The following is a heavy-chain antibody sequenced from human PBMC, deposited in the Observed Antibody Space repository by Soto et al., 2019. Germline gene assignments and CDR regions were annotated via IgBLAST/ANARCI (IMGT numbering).Heavy chain of an antibody. V-gene: IGHV4-61*01. CDR2: IYYTGST. D-gene: IGHD5-18*01. CDR1: GGSVSSGSYY. CDR3: ARASEYTSGHHRFDY. Sequence: PSETLSLTCTVSGGSVSSGSYYWSWIRQPPGKGLEWIGYIYYTGSTSYNPSLKSRVTISLDTSKNQFSLKLSSVTAADTAVYFCARASEYTSGHHRFDYWGQGTLVTVSS. J-gene: IGHJ4*02.